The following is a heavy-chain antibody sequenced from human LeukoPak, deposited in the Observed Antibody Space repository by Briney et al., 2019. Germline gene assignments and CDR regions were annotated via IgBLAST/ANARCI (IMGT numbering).Heavy chain of an antibody. CDR2: ITGSGGDT. J-gene: IGHJ4*02. CDR1: GFTFSSYA. CDR3: AKSPKDTAPLGART. Sequence: GGSLRLSCAASGFTFSSYAMNWVRQAPGKGLEWVSAITGSGGDTAYADSVKGRFTISRDNSKNTLYLQMNSLRAEDTAVYYCAKSPKDTAPLGARTGGQGTLVTVSS. D-gene: IGHD5-18*01. V-gene: IGHV3-23*01.